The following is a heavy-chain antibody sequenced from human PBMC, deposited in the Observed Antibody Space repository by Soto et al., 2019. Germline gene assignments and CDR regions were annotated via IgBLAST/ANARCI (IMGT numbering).Heavy chain of an antibody. J-gene: IGHJ4*02. CDR3: ARGRYGDY. V-gene: IGHV1-18*01. D-gene: IGHD1-1*01. Sequence: QVHLVQSGAEVKKPGASVKVSRKGSGYTFTTYGITWVRQAPGQGLEWMGWISAHNGNTNYAQKLPGRVTVTRDTSTSTAYMELRSLRSDDTAVYYCARGRYGDYWGQGALVTVSS. CDR1: GYTFTTYG. CDR2: ISAHNGNT.